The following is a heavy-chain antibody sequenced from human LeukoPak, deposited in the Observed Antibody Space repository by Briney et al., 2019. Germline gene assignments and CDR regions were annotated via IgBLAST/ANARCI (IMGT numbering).Heavy chain of an antibody. CDR2: IYYSGST. CDR3: ARGLSAAPPGRY. D-gene: IGHD6-13*01. Sequence: PSETLSLTCTVSGGSISGSSYYWGWIRQPPGKGLEWIGSIYYSGSTYYNPSLKSRVTISVDTSKNQFSLKLSSVTAADTAVYYCARGLSAAPPGRYWGQGTLVTVSS. CDR1: GGSISGSSYY. V-gene: IGHV4-39*07. J-gene: IGHJ4*02.